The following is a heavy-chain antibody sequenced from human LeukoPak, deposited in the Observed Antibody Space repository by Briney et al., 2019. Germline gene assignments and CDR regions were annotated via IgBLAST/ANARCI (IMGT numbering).Heavy chain of an antibody. V-gene: IGHV1-2*02. CDR2: INPNNGVA. CDR1: GYSFTDYF. D-gene: IGHD2-2*02. Sequence: ASVKVSCKASGYSFTDYFLHWVRQAPGHGPEWMGWINPNNGVANYAQKFQGRVTMTRDTSISTAYMELSRLRSDDTAVYYCARDSDCSSTSCYTGMDVWGQGTTVTVSS. CDR3: ARDSDCSSTSCYTGMDV. J-gene: IGHJ6*02.